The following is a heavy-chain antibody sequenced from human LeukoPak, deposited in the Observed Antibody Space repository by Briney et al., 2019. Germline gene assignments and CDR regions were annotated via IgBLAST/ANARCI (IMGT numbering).Heavy chain of an antibody. D-gene: IGHD2-8*01. Sequence: GASVKVSCRASGYTFTGYYMHWVRQAPGQGLEWMGWINPNSGGTNYAQKFQGRVTMTRDTSISTAYMELSSLRSDDTAVYYCARDDLRYMPVYWGQGTLVTVSS. CDR1: GYTFTGYY. V-gene: IGHV1-2*02. CDR3: ARDDLRYMPVY. J-gene: IGHJ4*02. CDR2: INPNSGGT.